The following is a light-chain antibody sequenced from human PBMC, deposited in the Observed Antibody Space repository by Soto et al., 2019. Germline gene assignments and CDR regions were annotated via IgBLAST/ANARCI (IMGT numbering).Light chain of an antibody. V-gene: IGLV2-23*02. CDR2: EVN. CDR1: GSDIGNYNL. Sequence: QSVLTQPAAVSGSLGQSITISCSGSGSDIGNYNLVSWYQQQPGKVPRLIIYEVNKGPSGVSNRFSGSKSGNTASLTISDLQPDDECLAGSSLWMFGGGTKLTVL. J-gene: IGLJ3*02. CDR3: SLWM.